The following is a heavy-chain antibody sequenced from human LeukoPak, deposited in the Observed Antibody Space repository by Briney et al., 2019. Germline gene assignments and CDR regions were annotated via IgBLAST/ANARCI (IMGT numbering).Heavy chain of an antibody. CDR1: GGSISSGGYY. D-gene: IGHD4-17*01. J-gene: IGHJ3*02. CDR3: ARDSSLRGAFDI. CDR2: IYYSGST. V-gene: IGHV4-31*03. Sequence: PSETLSLTCTVSGGSISSGGYYWSWIRQHPGKGLEWIGYIYYSGSTYYNPSLKSRVTISVDTSKNQFSLKLSSVTAADTAVYYCARDSSLRGAFDIWGQGTMVTVSS.